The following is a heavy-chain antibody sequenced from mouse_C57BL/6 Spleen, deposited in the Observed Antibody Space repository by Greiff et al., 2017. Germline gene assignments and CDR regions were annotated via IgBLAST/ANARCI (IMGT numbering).Heavy chain of an antibody. CDR1: GYTFTSYW. J-gene: IGHJ4*01. CDR2: IDPSDSYT. V-gene: IGHV1-69*01. D-gene: IGHD2-3*01. CDR3: ARGRWLLQGDYAMDY. Sequence: QVQLQQPGAELVMPGASVKLSCKASGYTFTSYWMHWVKQRPGQGLEWIGEIDPSDSYTNYNQKFKGKSTLTVDKSSRTAYMQLSSLTSEDSAVYYCARGRWLLQGDYAMDYWGQGTSVTVSS.